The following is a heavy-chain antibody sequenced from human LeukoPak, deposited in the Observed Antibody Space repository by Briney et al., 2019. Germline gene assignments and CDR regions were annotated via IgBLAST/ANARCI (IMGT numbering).Heavy chain of an antibody. CDR3: AKDAGVSWSGQYYFDS. Sequence: SETLSLTCTVSGGSISSYYWSWIWQPAGKGLEWIGRIYTSGSTNYNPSLKSRVTMSVDTSKNQFSLKLSSVTAADTAVYYCAKDAGVSWSGQYYFDSWGQGTLVTVSS. CDR2: IYTSGST. CDR1: GGSISSYY. J-gene: IGHJ4*02. V-gene: IGHV4-4*07. D-gene: IGHD2-21*01.